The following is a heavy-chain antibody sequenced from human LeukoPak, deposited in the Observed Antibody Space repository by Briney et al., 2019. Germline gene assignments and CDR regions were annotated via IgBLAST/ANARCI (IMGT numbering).Heavy chain of an antibody. J-gene: IGHJ5*02. CDR3: ARSTRDRGNGFDP. D-gene: IGHD2-15*01. CDR2: ISHSGST. Sequence: PSETLSLTCAVSGYSISSGYYWGWIRPPPGKGLEWSGSISHSGSTYYNPSLKSRVTIAVDTSKNQFSLKLSSVTAADTAVYYCARSTRDRGNGFDPWGQGTLVTVSS. V-gene: IGHV4-38-2*01. CDR1: GYSISSGYY.